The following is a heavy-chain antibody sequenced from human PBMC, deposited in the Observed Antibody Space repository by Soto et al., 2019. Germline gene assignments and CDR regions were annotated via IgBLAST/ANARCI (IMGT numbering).Heavy chain of an antibody. CDR2: INAGNGNT. CDR3: ASDYGDYFGPLDY. J-gene: IGHJ4*02. D-gene: IGHD4-17*01. Sequence: QVQLVQSGAEVKKPGASVKVSCKASGYTFTSYAMHWVRQAPGQRLEWMGWINAGNGNTKYSQKSQGRVPITRDTSASTAYMELSSLRSEDTAVYYCASDYGDYFGPLDYWGQGTLVTVSS. CDR1: GYTFTSYA. V-gene: IGHV1-3*01.